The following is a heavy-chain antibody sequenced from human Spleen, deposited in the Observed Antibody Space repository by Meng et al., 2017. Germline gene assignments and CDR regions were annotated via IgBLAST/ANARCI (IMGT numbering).Heavy chain of an antibody. Sequence: QGNLKRWGVGLLKPSETPSLTCVVSGGSFSDYYWSWIRQPPGKGLEWIGEINHSGSTNYNPSLESRATISVDTSQNNLSLKLSSVTAADSAVYYCARGPTTMAHDFDYWGQGTLVTVSS. CDR2: INHSGST. CDR3: ARGPTTMAHDFDY. CDR1: GGSFSDYY. J-gene: IGHJ4*02. V-gene: IGHV4-34*01. D-gene: IGHD4-11*01.